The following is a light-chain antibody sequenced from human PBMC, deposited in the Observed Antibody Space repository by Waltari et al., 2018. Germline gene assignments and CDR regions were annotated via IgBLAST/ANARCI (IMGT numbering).Light chain of an antibody. V-gene: IGKV1-9*01. Sequence: IQFTQSPSFLSAFVGDRVTFTCRASLDIRNYLAWYQQKSGKAPKLLIFAASTLQSGVPSRFSGSGSGTEFTLTISSLQPEDLATYYCQQPPGTFGGGTKVEIK. CDR3: QQPPGT. CDR1: LDIRNY. J-gene: IGKJ4*01. CDR2: AAS.